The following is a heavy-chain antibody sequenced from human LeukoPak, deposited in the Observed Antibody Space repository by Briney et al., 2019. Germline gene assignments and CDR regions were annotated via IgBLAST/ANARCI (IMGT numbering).Heavy chain of an antibody. D-gene: IGHD3-22*01. V-gene: IGHV3-53*01. CDR1: GFTVSSNY. CDR3: ASGLGYSSGYWPSFDY. J-gene: IGHJ4*02. Sequence: GGPLRLSCAASGFTVSSNYMSWVRQAPGKGLEWVSVLYSGGSTYYADSVKGRFTMSRDNPKNTLYLQMNSRRGEDTAAYYCASGLGYSSGYWPSFDYWGQGTLVTVSS. CDR2: LYSGGST.